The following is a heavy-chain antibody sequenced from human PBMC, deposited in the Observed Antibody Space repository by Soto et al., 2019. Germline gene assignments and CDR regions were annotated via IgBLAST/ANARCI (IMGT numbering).Heavy chain of an antibody. V-gene: IGHV3-21*01. J-gene: IGHJ5*02. CDR2: ISRSSTYI. Sequence: EVQLVESGGGLVNPGGSLRLSCVVSGFPFSTSNMNWVRQAPGKGLEWVSFISRSSTYIYYADSVKGRFTISRDDAENSLFLQMNSLRAEDTAVYYCERGVLPISSTSWFDPWGQGTLVTVSS. CDR1: GFPFSTSN. CDR3: ERGVLPISSTSWFDP. D-gene: IGHD3-16*01.